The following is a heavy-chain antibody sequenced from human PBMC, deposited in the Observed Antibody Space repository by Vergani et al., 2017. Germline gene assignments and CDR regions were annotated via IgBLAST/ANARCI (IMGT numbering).Heavy chain of an antibody. CDR3: AKVGRWLQSFDY. V-gene: IGHV3-23*01. CDR1: GFTFSSYA. D-gene: IGHD5-24*01. Sequence: EVQLLESGGGLVQPGGSLRLSCAASGFTFSSYAMSWVRQAPGKGLEWVSAISGSGGSTYYADSVKGRFTISRDNSKNTRYLQMNSLRAEDTAVYYCAKVGRWLQSFDYWGQGTLVTVSS. J-gene: IGHJ4*02. CDR2: ISGSGGST.